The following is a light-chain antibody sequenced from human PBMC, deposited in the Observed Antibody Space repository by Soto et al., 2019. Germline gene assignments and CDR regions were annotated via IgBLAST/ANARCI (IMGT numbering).Light chain of an antibody. V-gene: IGLV2-14*01. CDR2: DVT. CDR1: SSDVGGSDY. Sequence: QSALTQPASVSASPGQSITISCTGTSSDVGGSDYVSWYQQHPGKAPKLMIYDVTNRPSGVSNRFSGSKSGNTASLTISGLQAEDEADYYCSSYTSSSTLLFGGGTKLTVL. CDR3: SSYTSSSTLL. J-gene: IGLJ3*02.